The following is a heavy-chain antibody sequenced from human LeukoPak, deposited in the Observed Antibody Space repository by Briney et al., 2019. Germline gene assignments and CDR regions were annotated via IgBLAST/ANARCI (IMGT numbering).Heavy chain of an antibody. J-gene: IGHJ4*02. Sequence: PGGSLRLSCAASGFTLRGYGMHWVRQAPGKGLEWVAFIRSDGSDKSYADSVKGRFTISRDNSENKLYLQINSLRVEDTAVYYCARARKQAQLWKDQGLLDYWGQGTLVTVSS. D-gene: IGHD5-18*01. CDR3: ARARKQAQLWKDQGLLDY. CDR1: GFTLRGYG. V-gene: IGHV3-30*02. CDR2: IRSDGSDK.